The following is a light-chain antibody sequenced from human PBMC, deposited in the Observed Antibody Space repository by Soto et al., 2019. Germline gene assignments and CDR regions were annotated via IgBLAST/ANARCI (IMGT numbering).Light chain of an antibody. CDR1: QSMSSW. CDR3: QQYNSYPYT. CDR2: KAS. Sequence: DIQMTQSPSTLSASVGDRVTITCRASQSMSSWLAWYQQKPGKAPKLLIYKASNLQSGVPSRFSGSGSGTEFTLTISSLQPDDFATYYCQQYNSYPYTFGQGTKLEI. V-gene: IGKV1-5*03. J-gene: IGKJ2*01.